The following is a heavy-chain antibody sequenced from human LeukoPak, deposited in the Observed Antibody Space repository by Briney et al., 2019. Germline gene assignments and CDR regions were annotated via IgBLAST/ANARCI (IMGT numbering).Heavy chain of an antibody. J-gene: IGHJ4*02. CDR1: GGSISSSSFY. CDR3: ARVPPPPAAADY. V-gene: IGHV4-39*01. D-gene: IGHD6-25*01. Sequence: PSETLSLTCTVSGGSISSSSFYWGWIRQPPGKGLEWIGTISYSGTTYYNPSLKSRMTMSVGPSKNQFSLKLSSVTAADTAVYYCARVPPPPAAADYWGQGTLVTVSS. CDR2: ISYSGTT.